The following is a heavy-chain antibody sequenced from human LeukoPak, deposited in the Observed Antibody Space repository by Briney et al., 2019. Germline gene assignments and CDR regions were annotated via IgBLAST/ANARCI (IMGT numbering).Heavy chain of an antibody. V-gene: IGHV3-30*04. D-gene: IGHD6-19*01. CDR1: GFTFSSYA. CDR3: ARSPIAVAGRVWYFDY. J-gene: IGHJ4*02. Sequence: SGGSLRLSCAASGFTFSSYAMHWVRQAPGKGLEWVAVISYDGSNKYYADSVKGRFTISRDNSKNTLYLQMNRLTAEDTAVYYCARSPIAVAGRVWYFDYWGQGTLVTASS. CDR2: ISYDGSNK.